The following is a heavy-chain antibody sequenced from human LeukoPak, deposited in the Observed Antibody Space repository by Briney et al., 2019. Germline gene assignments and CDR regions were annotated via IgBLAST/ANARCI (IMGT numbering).Heavy chain of an antibody. D-gene: IGHD3-3*01. Sequence: ASVNVSCKASGYTFTGYYMHWVRQAPGQGLEWMGWINPNSGGTNYAQKFQGWVTMTRDTSISTAYMELSRLRSDDTAVYYCAREGRYDFWSGSYYYYGMDVWGQGTTVTVSS. CDR2: INPNSGGT. V-gene: IGHV1-2*04. J-gene: IGHJ6*02. CDR3: AREGRYDFWSGSYYYYGMDV. CDR1: GYTFTGYY.